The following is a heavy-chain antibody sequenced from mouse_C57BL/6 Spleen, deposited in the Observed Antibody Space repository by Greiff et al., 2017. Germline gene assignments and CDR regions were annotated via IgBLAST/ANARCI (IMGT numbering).Heavy chain of an antibody. D-gene: IGHD1-1*01. J-gene: IGHJ3*01. CDR1: GFTFSNYW. V-gene: IGHV6-3*01. Sequence: EVKLMESGGGLVQPGGSMKLSCVASGFTFSNYWMNWVRQSPEKGLEWVAQIRLKSDNYATHYAESVKGRFTISRDDSKSSVYLQMNNLRAEDTGSYYCTGPYYDGAWFAYWGQGTLVTVSA. CDR3: TGPYYDGAWFAY. CDR2: IRLKSDNYAT.